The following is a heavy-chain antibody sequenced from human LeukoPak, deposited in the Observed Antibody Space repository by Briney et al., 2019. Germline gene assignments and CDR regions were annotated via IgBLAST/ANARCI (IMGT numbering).Heavy chain of an antibody. J-gene: IGHJ4*02. CDR2: IIPILGIA. D-gene: IGHD5-18*01. V-gene: IGHV1-69*02. CDR3: AISTWIQLWLQVY. CDR1: GGTFSSYT. Sequence: SVKVSCKASGGTFSSYTISWVRQAPGQGLEWMGRIIPILGIANYAQKFQVRVTITADKSTSTAYMKLSSLRSEDTAVYYCAISTWIQLWLQVYWGQGTLVTVSS.